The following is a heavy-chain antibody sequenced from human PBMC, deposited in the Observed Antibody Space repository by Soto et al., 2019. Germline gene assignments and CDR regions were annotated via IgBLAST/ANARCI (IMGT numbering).Heavy chain of an antibody. CDR1: RFSFSNYA. J-gene: IGHJ4*02. CDR3: ALGVRGT. D-gene: IGHD3-10*01. V-gene: IGHV3-23*01. Sequence: EMQLLESGGGLVQPGGSLRLSCTGSRFSFSNYAMNWVRQAPGKGLEWVSSITGSGGSTYYADSVKGRFTSSRDNSKNSVYLQMTVLGADVTAIYYCALGVRGTWCQGTLVTVSS. CDR2: ITGSGGST.